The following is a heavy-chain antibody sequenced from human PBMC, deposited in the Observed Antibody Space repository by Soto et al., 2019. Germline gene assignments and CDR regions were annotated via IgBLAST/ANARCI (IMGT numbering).Heavy chain of an antibody. CDR3: AKEKISTSCCNWFDP. CDR2: ISYHGSNK. CDR1: GFIFSDYG. V-gene: IGHV3-30*18. D-gene: IGHD2-2*01. J-gene: IGHJ5*02. Sequence: GGSLRLSCVVSGFIFSDYGMHWVRQAPGKGLEWVAAISYHGSNKYYIDSVKGRFTVSRDNSDNTLYLQMNSLRAEDTAVHYCAKEKISTSCCNWFDPWGQGTLVTVSS.